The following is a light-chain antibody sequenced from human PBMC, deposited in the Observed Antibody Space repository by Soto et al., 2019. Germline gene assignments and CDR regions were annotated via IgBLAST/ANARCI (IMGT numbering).Light chain of an antibody. J-gene: IGLJ1*01. CDR1: SSNIGAGYD. CDR2: GNS. Sequence: QTVVTQPPSVSGAPGQRGTISCTGSSSNIGAGYDVHWYQQLPGTAPKLLIYGNSNRPSGVPDRFSGSKSGTSASLAITGLQAEDEADYYCQSYDSSPVFGTGTKLTVL. V-gene: IGLV1-40*01. CDR3: QSYDSSPV.